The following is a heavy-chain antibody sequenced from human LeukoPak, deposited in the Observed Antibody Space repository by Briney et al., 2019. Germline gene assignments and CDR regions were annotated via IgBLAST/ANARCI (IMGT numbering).Heavy chain of an antibody. D-gene: IGHD2-21*01. Sequence: GGSLRLSCAASEFPFSTYVMHWVRQVPGKGLVWVSRISHDGSVTSYADSVKGRFTISRDNAKNTVYLQMNSLRGEDTAVYYCARDRDFILFDYWGQGALVTISS. CDR1: EFPFSTYV. CDR3: ARDRDFILFDY. V-gene: IGHV3-74*01. CDR2: ISHDGSVT. J-gene: IGHJ4*02.